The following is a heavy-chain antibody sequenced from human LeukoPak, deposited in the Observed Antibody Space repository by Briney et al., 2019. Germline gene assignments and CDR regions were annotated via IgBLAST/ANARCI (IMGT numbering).Heavy chain of an antibody. Sequence: SETLSLTCTVSGYSISSDYYWGWIRRPPGKGLEWIGSIYYTGSTYYNPSLKSRVTVSLDTSKYQFSLKLTSVSAADTAIYYCARVYNPDFYYHMDVWGKGTTVTVSS. J-gene: IGHJ6*03. CDR2: IYYTGST. CDR1: GYSISSDYY. D-gene: IGHD1-14*01. V-gene: IGHV4-38-2*02. CDR3: ARVYNPDFYYHMDV.